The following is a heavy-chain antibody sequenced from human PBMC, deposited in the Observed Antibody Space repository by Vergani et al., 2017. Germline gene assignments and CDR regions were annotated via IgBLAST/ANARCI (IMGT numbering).Heavy chain of an antibody. CDR3: ARHNLWGDSQTGIDF. Sequence: QVQLQESGPGLVKPSETLSLTCAVSGYSISSGSYWAWSRQPPGKGLEWIGSIFHSGTTHYNPSIESLVTISVDTSRNQFSLRRSSVTAADTAVYYCARHNLWGDSQTGIDFWGLGTLVIVSS. CDR2: IFHSGTT. CDR1: GYSISSGSY. J-gene: IGHJ4*02. D-gene: IGHD2-21*02. V-gene: IGHV4-38-2*01.